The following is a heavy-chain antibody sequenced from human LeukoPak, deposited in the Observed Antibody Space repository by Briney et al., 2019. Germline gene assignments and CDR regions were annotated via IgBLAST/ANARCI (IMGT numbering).Heavy chain of an antibody. CDR3: ARAVLYCSSASCYVEYYFDY. J-gene: IGHJ4*02. CDR2: IWYDGSNK. CDR1: GFTFSSYG. Sequence: RGSLRLSCAASGFTFSSYGMHWVRQAPGKGLEGVAVIWYDGSNKYYAVCVKGRFTISRDNSKNKLYLQMDSLRAEDTAVYYCARAVLYCSSASCYVEYYFDYWGQGTLVTVSS. V-gene: IGHV3-33*01. D-gene: IGHD2-2*01.